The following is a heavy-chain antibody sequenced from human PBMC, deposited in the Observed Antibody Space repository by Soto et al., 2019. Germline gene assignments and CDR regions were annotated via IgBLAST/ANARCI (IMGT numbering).Heavy chain of an antibody. D-gene: IGHD4-17*01. J-gene: IGHJ4*02. V-gene: IGHV1-8*01. Sequence: QVQLVQSGAEVKKPGASVKVSCKASGYTFTSYDINWVRQATGQGLEWMGWMNPNSGNTGDAQKFQGRVTMTRNTSISTAYMEMRSQRAEDTAVYYCARTLYGDNVDYWGQGTLVTVSS. CDR2: MNPNSGNT. CDR1: GYTFTSYD. CDR3: ARTLYGDNVDY.